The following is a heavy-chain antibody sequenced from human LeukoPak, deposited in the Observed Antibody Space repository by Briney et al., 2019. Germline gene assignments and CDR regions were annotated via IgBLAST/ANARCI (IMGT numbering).Heavy chain of an antibody. D-gene: IGHD1-26*01. J-gene: IGHJ4*02. CDR2: INHSGST. CDR1: GGSFSGYY. Sequence: SETLSLTCAVYGGSFSGYYWSWIRQPPGKGLEWIGEINHSGSTNYNPSLKSRVTISVDTSKNQFSLKLSSVTAADTAVYYCARHSSLGATADFWGQGTLVTVSS. CDR3: ARHSSLGATADF. V-gene: IGHV4-34*01.